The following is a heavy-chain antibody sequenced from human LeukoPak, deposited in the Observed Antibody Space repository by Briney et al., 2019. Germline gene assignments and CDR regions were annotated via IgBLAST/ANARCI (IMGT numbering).Heavy chain of an antibody. V-gene: IGHV4-59*01. J-gene: IGHJ5*02. CDR3: ARSHSNRGSDNWFDP. D-gene: IGHD4-11*01. Sequence: PSETLSLTCTVSGGSISSYYWSWIRQPPGKGLEWIGYIYYSGSTNYNPSLKSRVTISVATSKNQFSLKLSSVTAADTAVYYCARSHSNRGSDNWFDPWGQGTLVTVSS. CDR2: IYYSGST. CDR1: GGSISSYY.